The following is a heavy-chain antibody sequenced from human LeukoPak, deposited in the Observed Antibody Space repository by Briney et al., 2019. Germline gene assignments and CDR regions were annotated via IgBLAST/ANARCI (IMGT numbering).Heavy chain of an antibody. J-gene: IGHJ4*02. V-gene: IGHV1-69*04. CDR1: GGTFSSYA. CDR2: ITPILGIA. D-gene: IGHD2-21*02. CDR3: ATYCGGDCYSY. Sequence: ASVKVSCKASGGTFSSYAISWVRQAPGQGLEWMGRITPILGIANYAQKFQGRVTITADKSTSTAYMELSSLRSEDTAVYYCATYCGGDCYSYWGQGTLVTVSS.